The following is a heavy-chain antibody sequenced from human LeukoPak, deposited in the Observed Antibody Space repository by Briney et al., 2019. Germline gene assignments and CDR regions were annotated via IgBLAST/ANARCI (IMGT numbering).Heavy chain of an antibody. D-gene: IGHD2-21*01. V-gene: IGHV4-59*01. J-gene: IGHJ4*02. CDR2: IYYSGST. Sequence: SETLSLTCTVSGGSISSYYWSWIRQPPGKGPEWIGYIYYSGSTNYNPSLKSRVTISVDTSKNQFSLKLSSVTAADTAVYYCASSKFRSTFDYWGQGTLVTVSS. CDR1: GGSISSYY. CDR3: ASSKFRSTFDY.